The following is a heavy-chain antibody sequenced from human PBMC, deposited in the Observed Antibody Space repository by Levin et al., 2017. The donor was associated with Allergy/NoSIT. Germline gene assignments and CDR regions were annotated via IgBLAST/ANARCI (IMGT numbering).Heavy chain of an antibody. Sequence: RGESLKISCAASGFTFSSYVMHWVRQAPGKGLEWVAVISYDGSKKYYADSVKGRYTISRHNSKNTMYLQMNSVRAGDTAVYYCARMPHYGDSDYFHYYGMDVWGQGTTVTVSS. D-gene: IGHD4-17*01. J-gene: IGHJ6*02. V-gene: IGHV3-30-3*01. CDR2: ISYDGSKK. CDR3: ARMPHYGDSDYFHYYGMDV. CDR1: GFTFSSYV.